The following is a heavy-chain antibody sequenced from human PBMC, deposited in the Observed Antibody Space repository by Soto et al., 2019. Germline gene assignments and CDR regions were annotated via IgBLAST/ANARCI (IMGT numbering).Heavy chain of an antibody. J-gene: IGHJ5*02. V-gene: IGHV4-59*08. Sequence: PSETLSLTCTVSGGSISSYYWSWIRQPPGKGLEWIGYIYYSGSTNYNPSLKSRFTLSRDNAKNTLYLQMNSLRAEDTAVYFCARHDWLDPWGQGTLVTVSS. CDR2: IYYSGST. CDR3: ARHDWLDP. CDR1: GGSISSYY.